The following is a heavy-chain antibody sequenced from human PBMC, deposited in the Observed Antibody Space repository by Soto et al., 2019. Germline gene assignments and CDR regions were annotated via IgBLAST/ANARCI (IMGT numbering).Heavy chain of an antibody. CDR2: IYYSGST. J-gene: IGHJ4*02. V-gene: IGHV4-59*01. CDR1: GGSICSYY. CDR3: ARKIGAGFDY. Sequence: SETLSLTCTVSGGSICSYYWSWIRQPPGKGLEWIGYIYYSGSTNYNPSLKSRVTISVDTSKIEFSLKLSSVTAADTAVYYCARKIGAGFDYWGQGTLVTVSS. D-gene: IGHD3-10*01.